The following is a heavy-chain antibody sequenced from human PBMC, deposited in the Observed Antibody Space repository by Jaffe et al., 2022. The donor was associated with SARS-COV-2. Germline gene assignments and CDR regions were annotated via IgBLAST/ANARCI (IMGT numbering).Heavy chain of an antibody. J-gene: IGHJ4*02. CDR2: ISGGGGGI. CDR1: GFTVSSYG. D-gene: IGHD6-13*01. CDR3: AKAPSSWSYYLDS. Sequence: EVQLLESGGGLVQPGGSLRLSCAASGFTVSSYGMNWVRQAPGKGLEWVSTISGGGGGIYYADSVKGRFTMSRDNSKNTLYLQMNSLRAEDTAVYYCAKAPSSWSYYLDSWGQGTQVTVSS. V-gene: IGHV3-23*01.